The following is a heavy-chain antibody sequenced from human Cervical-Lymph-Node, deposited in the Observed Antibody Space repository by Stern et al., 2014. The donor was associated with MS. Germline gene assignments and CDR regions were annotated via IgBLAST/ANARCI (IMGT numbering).Heavy chain of an antibody. CDR3: ALSSETIDRWYSLGYDL. CDR2: IFPVFETP. Sequence: VQLLESGAEVTKPGSSVKVSCKASGGTFSKFPSSWVRQAPGQGLEWMGGIFPVFETPTYAQEFRGRFTITADVSTSTVYMELSSLRSDDTAVYYCALSSETIDRWYSLGYDLWGQGTLVTVSS. D-gene: IGHD6-13*01. CDR1: GGTFSKFP. J-gene: IGHJ5*02. V-gene: IGHV1-69*01.